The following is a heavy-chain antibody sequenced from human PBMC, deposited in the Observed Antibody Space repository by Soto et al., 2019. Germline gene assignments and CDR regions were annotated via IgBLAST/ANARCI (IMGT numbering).Heavy chain of an antibody. J-gene: IGHJ6*02. Sequence: QVQLVQSGAEVKKPGASVKVSCKTSGYTFNEYYIHWMRQVPGQGPEWMGWINPNSGGTKYAKKFQGGIPMTSDTSTSTTFMELRRLRSDDTAMYYCARRLGGGGDYFYGMDVWGQGTAVIVSS. V-gene: IGHV1-2*02. CDR3: ARRLGGGGDYFYGMDV. CDR2: INPNSGGT. CDR1: GYTFNEYY. D-gene: IGHD3-10*01.